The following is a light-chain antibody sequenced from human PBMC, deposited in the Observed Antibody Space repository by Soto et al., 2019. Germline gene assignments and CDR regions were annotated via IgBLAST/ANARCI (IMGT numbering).Light chain of an antibody. CDR3: QQYGRTSWT. CDR1: QSVSTNF. J-gene: IGKJ1*01. CDR2: GAS. V-gene: IGKV3-20*01. Sequence: EIVLTQSPGTLSLSPGEGATLSCRASQSVSTNFFAWYKQKPGQAPRLLIYGASTRATGIPDRFSGSGSGTDFTFTISRLEPEDFAVYYCQQYGRTSWTFGQGTKVDIK.